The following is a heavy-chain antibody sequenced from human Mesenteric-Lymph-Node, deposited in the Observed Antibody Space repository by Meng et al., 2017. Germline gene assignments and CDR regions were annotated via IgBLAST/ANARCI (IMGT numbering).Heavy chain of an antibody. J-gene: IGHJ5*02. Sequence: GGSLRLSCAASVFTFSDYYMTWIRQPPGQGLEWLASVSPTSGSLYFADSVKGRFSISRDNAKNSVSLQITRLRVENTAVYYCARDNGSLNWFDPWGQGTLVTVSS. CDR1: VFTFSDYY. CDR2: VSPTSGSL. V-gene: IGHV3-11*04. CDR3: ARDNGSLNWFDP. D-gene: IGHD6-25*01.